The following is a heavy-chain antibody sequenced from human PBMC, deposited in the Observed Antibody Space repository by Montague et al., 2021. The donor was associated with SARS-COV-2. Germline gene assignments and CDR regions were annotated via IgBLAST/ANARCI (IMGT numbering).Heavy chain of an antibody. CDR1: GFIFEMHG. V-gene: IGHV3-48*04. D-gene: IGHD3-10*01. J-gene: IGHJ6*02. Sequence: SRRFSCAASGFIFEMHGMHWARQAPGKGLEWLSYIGDSSRTIKSADSVKGRFSISRDNSKNSVYLQMNSLRAEDTAVYYCARDRLTLLRGVQFANSYYGPNVWGQGTTVTVSS. CDR2: IGDSSRTI. CDR3: ARDRLTLLRGVQFANSYYGPNV.